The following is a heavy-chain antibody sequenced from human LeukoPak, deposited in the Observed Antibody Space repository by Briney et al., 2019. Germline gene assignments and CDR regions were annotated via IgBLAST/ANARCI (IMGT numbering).Heavy chain of an antibody. Sequence: ASVKVSCKASGYTFTTYYMHWVRQAPGQGLEWMGIINPSSGSTSYAQKFQGRITMTRDTSTSTVYMELSSLRSEDTAIYYCARVLGAHRYGSIDHWGQGTLVTVSS. CDR1: GYTFTTYY. CDR2: INPSSGST. CDR3: ARVLGAHRYGSIDH. D-gene: IGHD5-18*01. J-gene: IGHJ4*02. V-gene: IGHV1-46*01.